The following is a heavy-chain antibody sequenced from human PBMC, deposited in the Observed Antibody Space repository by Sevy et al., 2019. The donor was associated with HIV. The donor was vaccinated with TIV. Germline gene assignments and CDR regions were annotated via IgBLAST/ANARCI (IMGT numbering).Heavy chain of an antibody. CDR1: GYTFASEG. J-gene: IGHJ4*02. Sequence: ASVKVSCKASGYTFASEGISWVRQAPGQGLEWMGWIGAYNGNANSAQKLQGRVTMTTDTSTSTAYMELSSLRSDDTAIYYCARVPTYYYGSATYFESWCQGTLVTVSS. CDR3: ARVPTYYYGSATYFES. D-gene: IGHD3-10*01. CDR2: IGAYNGNA. V-gene: IGHV1-18*01.